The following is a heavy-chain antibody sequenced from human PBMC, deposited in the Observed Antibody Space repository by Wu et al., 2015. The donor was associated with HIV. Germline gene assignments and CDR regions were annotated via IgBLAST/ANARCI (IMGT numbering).Heavy chain of an antibody. Sequence: QVQLVQSGAEVKKPGSSVKVSCKASGGTFSSYAISWVRQAPGQGLEWMGGIIPIFGTANYAQKFQGRVTITADESTSTAYMELSSLRSEDTAVYYCASASYVVYSSGWYPWDYWGQGNPGHRLL. CDR1: GGTFSSYA. CDR3: ASASYVVYSSGWYPWDY. D-gene: IGHD6-19*01. CDR2: IIPIFGTA. V-gene: IGHV1-69*12. J-gene: IGHJ4*02.